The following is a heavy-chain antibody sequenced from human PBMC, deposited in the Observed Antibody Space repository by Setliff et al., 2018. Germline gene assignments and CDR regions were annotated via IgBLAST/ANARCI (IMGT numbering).Heavy chain of an antibody. D-gene: IGHD1-26*01. V-gene: IGHV3-74*03. CDR2: LNEDGSTT. CDR1: GFTFSSYW. Sequence: PGGSLRLSCAGSGFTFSSYWMHWVRQAPGKGLEWVSRLNEDGSTTTYADAVKGRFTISRDNAKNTLYLQMNSLRAEGTAVYYCGREHRGSYSSAFDIWGQGSMVTVSS. CDR3: GREHRGSYSSAFDI. J-gene: IGHJ3*02.